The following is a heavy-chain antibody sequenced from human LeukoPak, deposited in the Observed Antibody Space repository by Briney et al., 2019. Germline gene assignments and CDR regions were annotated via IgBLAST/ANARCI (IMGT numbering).Heavy chain of an antibody. D-gene: IGHD3-16*01. Sequence: HPGGSLRLSCAASGFTFRSYSMHWVRQAPGKGLEWVAVISYDESNEYYTDSVKGRFTISRDNSKNTLYLQMNSLRAEDTAVYYCARGRAYKQLITTYYFDYWGQGTLVTVSS. CDR1: GFTFRSYS. CDR2: ISYDESNE. V-gene: IGHV3-30-3*01. J-gene: IGHJ4*02. CDR3: ARGRAYKQLITTYYFDY.